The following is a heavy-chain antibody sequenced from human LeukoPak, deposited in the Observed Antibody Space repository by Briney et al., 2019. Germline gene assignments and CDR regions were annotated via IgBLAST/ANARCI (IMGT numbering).Heavy chain of an antibody. CDR3: ARGHSSGYYQGGGWFDP. CDR2: IYYTGST. D-gene: IGHD3-22*01. J-gene: IGHJ5*02. CDR1: AGSISTYY. V-gene: IGHV4-59*01. Sequence: SETLSLTCSVSAGSISTYYWTWVRQPPGKGLEWIGYIYYTGSTDSNPSLKSRVTISIDTSKNQFSLRLSSVTAADTAVYYCARGHSSGYYQGGGWFDPWGQGTLVTVSS.